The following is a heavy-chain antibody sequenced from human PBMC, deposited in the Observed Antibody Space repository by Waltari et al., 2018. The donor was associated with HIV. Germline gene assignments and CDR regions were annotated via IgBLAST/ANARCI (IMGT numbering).Heavy chain of an antibody. V-gene: IGHV1-18*01. Sequence: QVQLVQSGAEVKKPGASVKVSCKASAYIFNSNYGITWVRQAPGQGLEWMGWISDYNGNTNYEQKRQGRITMTTDTSTRTTYMELRSLRSDDTAVYYCARDRADDILTGPLGPWGQGTLVTVSS. CDR2: ISDYNGNT. CDR3: ARDRADDILTGPLGP. J-gene: IGHJ5*02. CDR1: AYIFNSNYG. D-gene: IGHD3-9*01.